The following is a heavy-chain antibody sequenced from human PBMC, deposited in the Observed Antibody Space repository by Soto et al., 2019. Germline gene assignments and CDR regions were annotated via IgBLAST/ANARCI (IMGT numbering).Heavy chain of an antibody. CDR3: ARALTYSAFDL. D-gene: IGHD4-4*01. CDR1: GGSISSGGYY. V-gene: IGHV4-31*03. Sequence: QVQLQESGPGLVKPSQTLSLTCTVSGGSISSGGYYWSWIRQHPGKGLEGIGYIYYSGSPYYNPSLKSXXTXSXXTSKNQFSLKLSSVTAADTAVYYCARALTYSAFDLWGQGTMVTVSS. J-gene: IGHJ3*01. CDR2: IYYSGSP.